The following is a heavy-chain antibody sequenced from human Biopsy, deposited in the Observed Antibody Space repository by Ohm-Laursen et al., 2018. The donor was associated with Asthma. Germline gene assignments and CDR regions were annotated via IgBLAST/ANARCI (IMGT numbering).Heavy chain of an antibody. D-gene: IGHD5-12*01. CDR2: ISYDGNHK. V-gene: IGHV3-30*18. CDR3: AKRRGYSGHDNDY. Sequence: SSLRLSCSDSGFMFRSFGMHWVRQAPGKGLEWVAVISYDGNHKFYEDSVKGRFTISRDNSKNTLYLQMNSLRTEDTAVYYCAKRRGYSGHDNDYWGQGTLVIVSS. CDR1: GFMFRSFG. J-gene: IGHJ4*02.